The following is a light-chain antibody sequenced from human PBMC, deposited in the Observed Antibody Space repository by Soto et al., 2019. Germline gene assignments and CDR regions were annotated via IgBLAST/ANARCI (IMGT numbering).Light chain of an antibody. CDR1: QAIRND. CDR3: QQLSGYPWT. Sequence: IQMTQSPSSLSASVGDRVTITCRASQAIRNDLGWFQQKPGKAPKLLIYGASRLQRGVPTRFSGRGSGTDFTLTISRLQPEDFATYSCQQLSGYPWTFGQGTKVDVK. J-gene: IGKJ1*01. CDR2: GAS. V-gene: IGKV1-17*01.